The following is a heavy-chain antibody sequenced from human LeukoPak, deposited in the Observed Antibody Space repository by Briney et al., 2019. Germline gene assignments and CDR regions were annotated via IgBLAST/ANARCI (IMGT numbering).Heavy chain of an antibody. CDR1: GYTFTGYY. CDR2: INPNSGGT. V-gene: IGHV1-2*06. CDR3: ARGDYGGNSGYNWFDP. J-gene: IGHJ5*02. Sequence: GASVKVSCKASGYTFTGYYMHWVRQAPGQGLEWMGRINPNSGGTNYAQKFQGRVTMTRDTSISTAYMELSRLRSDDTAVYYCARGDYGGNSGYNWFDPWGQGTLVTVSS. D-gene: IGHD4-23*01.